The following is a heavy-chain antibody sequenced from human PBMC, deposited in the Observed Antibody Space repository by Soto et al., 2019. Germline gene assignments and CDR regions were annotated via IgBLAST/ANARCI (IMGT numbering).Heavy chain of an antibody. CDR2: IDPSDSHV. J-gene: IGHJ4*02. D-gene: IGHD2-2*01. V-gene: IGHV5-10-1*01. Sequence: PGESPKISCQASGYSLTACWITCVRQMPGKGLEWRVTIDPSDSHVDYSPSFRGHFSFSFDRFITSVYLQWNSLKASDNAMYFCTRPASSSFYHFDFCAQGVLVTVSS. CDR3: TRPASSSFYHFDF. CDR1: GYSLTACW.